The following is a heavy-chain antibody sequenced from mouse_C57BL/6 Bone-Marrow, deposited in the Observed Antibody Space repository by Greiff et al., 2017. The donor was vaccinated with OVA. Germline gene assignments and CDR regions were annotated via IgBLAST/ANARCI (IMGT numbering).Heavy chain of an antibody. D-gene: IGHD2-4*01. CDR3: AIYYDYAAWFAY. V-gene: IGHV5-2*01. Sequence: EVQLQESGGGLVQPGESLKLSCESNEYEFTSHDMSWVRKTPEKRLELVAAINSDGGSTYYPDTMERRFIISRDNTKKTLYLQMSSLRSEDTALYYCAIYYDYAAWFAYWGQGTLVTVSA. CDR2: INSDGGST. J-gene: IGHJ3*01. CDR1: EYEFTSHD.